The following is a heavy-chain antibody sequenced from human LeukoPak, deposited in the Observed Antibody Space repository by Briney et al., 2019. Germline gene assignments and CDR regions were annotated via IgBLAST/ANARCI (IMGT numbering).Heavy chain of an antibody. CDR1: GGTFSSYA. D-gene: IGHD6-13*01. V-gene: IGHV1-69*05. Sequence: ASVKVSRKASGGTFSSYAISWVRQAPGQGLEWMGGIIPIFGTANYAQKFQGRVTITTDESTSTAYMELSSLRSEDTAVYYCARDGDIAAAGDYYYYYMDVWGKGTTVTVSS. J-gene: IGHJ6*03. CDR2: IIPIFGTA. CDR3: ARDGDIAAAGDYYYYYMDV.